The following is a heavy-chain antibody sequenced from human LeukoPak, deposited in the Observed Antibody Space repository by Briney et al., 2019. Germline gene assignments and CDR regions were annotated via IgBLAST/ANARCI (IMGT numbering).Heavy chain of an antibody. Sequence: SETLSLTCTVSGGSISSSSYYWGWIRQPPGKGVEWIGRFYYSGSTYYNPSLKSRVTISVDTSKNQFSLRLSSVTAADTAVYYCARLNYYDSSGYYWGYYYYYMDVWGKGTTVTVSS. V-gene: IGHV4-39*01. CDR3: ARLNYYDSSGYYWGYYYYYMDV. CDR1: GGSISSSSYY. J-gene: IGHJ6*03. CDR2: FYYSGST. D-gene: IGHD3-22*01.